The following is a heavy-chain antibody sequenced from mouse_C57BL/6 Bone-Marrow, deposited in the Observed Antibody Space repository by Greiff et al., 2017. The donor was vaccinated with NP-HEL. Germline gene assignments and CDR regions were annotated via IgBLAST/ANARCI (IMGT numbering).Heavy chain of an antibody. V-gene: IGHV1-64*01. CDR3: ARERTVVAEYYFDY. CDR2: VHPNSGST. D-gene: IGHD1-1*01. Sequence: RPGQGLEWIGMVHPNSGSTNYNDKFKSKDTLTVDKSSSTAYMQLSSLTSADSAVYYRARERTVVAEYYFDYWGQGTTLTVSS. J-gene: IGHJ2*01.